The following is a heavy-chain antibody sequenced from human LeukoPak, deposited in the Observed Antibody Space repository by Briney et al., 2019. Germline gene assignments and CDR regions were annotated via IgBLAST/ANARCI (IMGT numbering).Heavy chain of an antibody. J-gene: IGHJ4*02. CDR2: INHSGST. CDR1: GGSFSGYY. CDR3: ARGRYDFWSGYGRPFDY. Sequence: SETLSLTCAVYGGSFSGYYWSWIRQPPGKGLEWIGEINHSGSTNYNPSLKSRVTISVDTSKNQFSLKLSSVTAADTAVYYCARGRYDFWSGYGRPFDYWGQGTLVTVSS. V-gene: IGHV4-34*01. D-gene: IGHD3-3*01.